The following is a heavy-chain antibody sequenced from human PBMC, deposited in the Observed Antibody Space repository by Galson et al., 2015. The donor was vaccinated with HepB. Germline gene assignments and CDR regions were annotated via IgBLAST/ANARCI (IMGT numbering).Heavy chain of an antibody. Sequence: SPRLSCAASGFTFSSYSMNWVRQAPGKGLEWVSSITTNSNYIYYADSVKGRFTISRDNAKNSLYLQMNSLRAEDTAVYYCARVLGGGWYWFDPWGQGTLVTVSS. J-gene: IGHJ5*02. CDR2: ITTNSNYI. V-gene: IGHV3-21*01. D-gene: IGHD6-19*01. CDR3: ARVLGGGWYWFDP. CDR1: GFTFSSYS.